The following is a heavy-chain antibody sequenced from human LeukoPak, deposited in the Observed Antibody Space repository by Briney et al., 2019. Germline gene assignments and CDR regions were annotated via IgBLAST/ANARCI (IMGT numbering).Heavy chain of an antibody. CDR3: ATTKSARRYFDY. Sequence: PGGSLRLSCTGSGFTFSSYPLSWVRQAPGKGLEWVSAISNSGSNTYYGDSVRGRFTISRDKSKNTLYLQMNTLRAEDTAVHYYATTKSARRYFDYWGQGTLVTVSS. D-gene: IGHD1-1*01. J-gene: IGHJ4*02. V-gene: IGHV3-23*01. CDR1: GFTFSSYP. CDR2: ISNSGSNT.